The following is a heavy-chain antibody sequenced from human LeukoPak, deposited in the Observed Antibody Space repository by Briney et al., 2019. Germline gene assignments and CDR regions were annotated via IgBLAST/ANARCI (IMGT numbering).Heavy chain of an antibody. V-gene: IGHV3-30*02. CDR2: IRHDGSNK. CDR3: AKDGLYGATRDY. Sequence: GGSLRLSCAASGFTFNIYGMHWVRQAPGKGLEWVAFIRHDGSNKYYADSVKGRFTISRDNSKNTVNLQMHSLRVEDTAVYYCAKDGLYGATRDYWGQGTLVTVSS. CDR1: GFTFNIYG. J-gene: IGHJ4*02. D-gene: IGHD4/OR15-4a*01.